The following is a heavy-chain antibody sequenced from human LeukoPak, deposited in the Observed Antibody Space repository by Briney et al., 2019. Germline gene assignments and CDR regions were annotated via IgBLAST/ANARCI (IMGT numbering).Heavy chain of an antibody. J-gene: IGHJ4*02. Sequence: PGGSLGLSCAASGFTFSNAWMSWVRQAPGKGLEWVGRIKSKTDGGTIEYAAPVKGRFAISRDDSTNTLYLQMNSLRAEDTAVYYCARESSGNRFDYWGQGTLVTVSS. CDR3: ARESSGNRFDY. D-gene: IGHD3-10*01. CDR1: GFTFSNAW. CDR2: IKSKTDGGTI. V-gene: IGHV3-15*05.